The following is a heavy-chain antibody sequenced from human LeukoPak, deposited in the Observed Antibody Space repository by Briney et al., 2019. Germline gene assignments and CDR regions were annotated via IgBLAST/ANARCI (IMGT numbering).Heavy chain of an antibody. V-gene: IGHV3-33*01. J-gene: IGHJ4*02. D-gene: IGHD6-19*01. CDR1: GFTFSSYG. CDR2: IWYDGSNK. Sequence: GGSLRLSCAASGFTFSSYGMHWVRQAPGKGLEWVAVIWYDGSNKYYADSVKGRFTISRDNSKNTLYLQMNSLRAEDTAVYYCARDQWLTPFDYWGQGTLVTVSS. CDR3: ARDQWLTPFDY.